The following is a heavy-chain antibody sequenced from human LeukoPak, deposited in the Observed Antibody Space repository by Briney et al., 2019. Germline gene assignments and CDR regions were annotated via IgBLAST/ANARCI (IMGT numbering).Heavy chain of an antibody. CDR2: ISGSGGST. V-gene: IGHV3-23*01. CDR3: ARSAMVRGIIILGWFDP. Sequence: GGSLRLSCAASGFTFSSYGMSWVRQAPGKGLERVSAISGSGGSTYYADSVKGRFTISRDNSKNTLYLQMNSLRAEDTAVYYCARSAMVRGIIILGWFDPWGQGTLVTVSS. D-gene: IGHD3-10*01. CDR1: GFTFSSYG. J-gene: IGHJ5*02.